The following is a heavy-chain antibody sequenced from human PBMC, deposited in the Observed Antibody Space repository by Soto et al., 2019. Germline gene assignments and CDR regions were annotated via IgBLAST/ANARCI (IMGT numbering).Heavy chain of an antibody. CDR2: ISSSSSYI. Sequence: GGSLRLSCAASGFTFSSYSMNWVRQAPGKGLEWVSSISSSSSYIYYADSVKGRFTISRDNAKNSLYLQMNSLRAEDTAVYYCARGEEEGGEDSSSLALYYYYYYMDVWGKGTTVTVSS. CDR1: GFTFSSYS. CDR3: ARGEEEGGEDSSSLALYYYYYYMDV. D-gene: IGHD6-13*01. V-gene: IGHV3-21*01. J-gene: IGHJ6*03.